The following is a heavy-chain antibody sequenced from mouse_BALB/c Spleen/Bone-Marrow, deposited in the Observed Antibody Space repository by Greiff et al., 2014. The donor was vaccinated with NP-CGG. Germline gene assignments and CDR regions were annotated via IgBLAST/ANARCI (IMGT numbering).Heavy chain of an antibody. V-gene: IGHV1S130*01. CDR2: IHPNSGNT. Sequence: VQLQQSGSVLVRPGASVKLSCKASGYTFTNSWIHWAKQRPGQGLEWIGDIHPNSGNTNYNEKFKGKATLTVGTSSSTAYVDLSSLASEDSAVYYCARHHRYAYYFDYWGQGTTLTVSS. J-gene: IGHJ2*01. D-gene: IGHD2-14*01. CDR3: ARHHRYAYYFDY. CDR1: GYTFTNSW.